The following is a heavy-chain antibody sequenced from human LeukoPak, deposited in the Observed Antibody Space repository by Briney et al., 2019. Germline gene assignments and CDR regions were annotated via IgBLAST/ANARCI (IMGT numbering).Heavy chain of an antibody. Sequence: PSETLSLTCAVYGGSFSGYYWSWIRQPPGKGLEWIGEINHSGSTNYNPSLKSRVTISVDTSKNQFSLKLSSVTAADTAVYYCASLLRGVDYWDQGTLVTVSS. CDR2: INHSGST. CDR3: ASLLRGVDY. CDR1: GGSFSGYY. V-gene: IGHV4-34*01. J-gene: IGHJ4*02. D-gene: IGHD3-10*01.